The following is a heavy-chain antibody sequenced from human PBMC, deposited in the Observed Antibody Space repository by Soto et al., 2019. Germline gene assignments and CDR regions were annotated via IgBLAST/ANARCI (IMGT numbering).Heavy chain of an antibody. J-gene: IGHJ4*02. D-gene: IGHD3-9*01. CDR1: GFTFSSYA. Sequence: EVQLLESGGGLVQPGGSLRLSCAASGFTFSSYAMSWVRQAPGKGLEWVSAISGSGGSTYYADSVKGRFTISRDNSKNTLYLQMNILRAEDTAVYYCAKDLSVLRYFDWLLDFDYWGQGTLVTVSS. CDR2: ISGSGGST. CDR3: AKDLSVLRYFDWLLDFDY. V-gene: IGHV3-23*01.